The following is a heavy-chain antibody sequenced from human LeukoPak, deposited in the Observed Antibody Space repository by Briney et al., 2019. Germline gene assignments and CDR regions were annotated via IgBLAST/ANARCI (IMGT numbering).Heavy chain of an antibody. J-gene: IGHJ3*02. V-gene: IGHV1-2*02. CDR2: INPNSGGT. D-gene: IGHD2-2*01. CDR1: GYTFTGYY. CDR3: ARLIVVVPAAHDAFDI. Sequence: ASVKVSCKASGYTFTGYYMHWVRQAPGQGLEWMGWINPNSGGTNYAQKFQGRVTMTRDTSISTAYMEPSRLRSDDTAVYYCARLIVVVPAAHDAFDIWGQGTMVTVSS.